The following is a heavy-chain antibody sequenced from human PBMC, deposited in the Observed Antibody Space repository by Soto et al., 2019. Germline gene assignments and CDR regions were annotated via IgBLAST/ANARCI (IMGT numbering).Heavy chain of an antibody. CDR2: IYSGGST. D-gene: IGHD3-10*01. J-gene: IGHJ4*02. CDR1: GFTVGSNY. Sequence: EVHLVESGGGLIQPGGSLRLSCAASGFTVGSNYMSWVRQAPGKGLDWVSVIYSGGSTYYADSVKGRLTISRDNSKKTLYLEMNSLRAEETAVYYCARHIIMHPMLVYWGQGTLVTVSS. V-gene: IGHV3-53*01. CDR3: ARHIIMHPMLVY.